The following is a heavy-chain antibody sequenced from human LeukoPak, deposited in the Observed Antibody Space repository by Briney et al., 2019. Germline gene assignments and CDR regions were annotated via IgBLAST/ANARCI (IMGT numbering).Heavy chain of an antibody. CDR1: GFTFSSYA. CDR2: ISSNGGST. V-gene: IGHV3-64D*09. D-gene: IGHD4-17*01. J-gene: IGHJ4*02. CDR3: VKSGEASTVTGFDY. Sequence: PGGSLRLSCAASGFTFSSYAMHWVRQAPGKGLEYVSAISSNGGSTYYADSVKGSFTISRDNSKNSLYLQMSSLTAEYTAVYYCVKSGEASTVTGFDYWGQGTLVTDSS.